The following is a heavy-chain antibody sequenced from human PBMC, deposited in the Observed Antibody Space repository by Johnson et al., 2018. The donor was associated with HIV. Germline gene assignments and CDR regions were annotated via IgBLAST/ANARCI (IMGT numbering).Heavy chain of an antibody. D-gene: IGHD6-13*01. CDR1: RFTFSSYA. CDR3: AKDMRISSTGAFDI. Sequence: VQLVESGGGVVQPGRSLRLSCAASRFTFSSYAMHWVRQAPGKGLEWVSGISWNSGSIGYADSVKGRFTISRDNAKNSLYLQMNSLRAEDTALYYCAKDMRISSTGAFDIWGQGTMVTVSS. V-gene: IGHV3-9*01. CDR2: ISWNSGSI. J-gene: IGHJ3*02.